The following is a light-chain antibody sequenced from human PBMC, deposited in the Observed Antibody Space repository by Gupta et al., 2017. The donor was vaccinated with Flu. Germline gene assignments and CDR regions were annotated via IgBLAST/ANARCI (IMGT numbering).Light chain of an antibody. Sequence: IQMTLYPSTLSASVGDRVTITCRARQRISSWLAWYQQKPGKAPKLMIYKAYSLESGVPSRFSGSGSWTEFTLTISSLQPYDFSTYYCQQYNSYSRMFGQGTKVEIK. CDR2: KAY. J-gene: IGKJ1*01. CDR3: QQYNSYSRM. V-gene: IGKV1-5*03. CDR1: QRISSW.